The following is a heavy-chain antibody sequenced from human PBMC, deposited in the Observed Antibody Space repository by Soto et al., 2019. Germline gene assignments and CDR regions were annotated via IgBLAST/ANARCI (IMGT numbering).Heavy chain of an antibody. CDR2: IIPIFGTA. CDR3: ASDGAYGSVSYYKPY. D-gene: IGHD3-10*01. Sequence: QVQLVQSGAEVKKPGSSVKVSCKASGGTFSSYAISWVRQAPGQGLEWMGGIIPIFGTANYAQKFQGRVTLTADESTSTAYMELSSLRSEDTAVYSCASDGAYGSVSYYKPYWGQGTLVTVSS. CDR1: GGTFSSYA. V-gene: IGHV1-69*12. J-gene: IGHJ4*02.